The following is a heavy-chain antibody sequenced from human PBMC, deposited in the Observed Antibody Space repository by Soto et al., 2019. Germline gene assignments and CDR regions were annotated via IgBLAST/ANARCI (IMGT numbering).Heavy chain of an antibody. CDR2: IYHSGST. V-gene: IGHV4-38-2*02. CDR3: AREIAARPFDY. Sequence: SETLSLTCAVSGYSISSGYYWGWIRQPPGKGLEWIGSIYHSGSTYYNPSLKSRVTISVDTSKNQFSLKLSSVTAADTAVYYCAREIAARPFDYWGQRTLVTVSS. D-gene: IGHD6-6*01. CDR1: GYSISSGYY. J-gene: IGHJ4*02.